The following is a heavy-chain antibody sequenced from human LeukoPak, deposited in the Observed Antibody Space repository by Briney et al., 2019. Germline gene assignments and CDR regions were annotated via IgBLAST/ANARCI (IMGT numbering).Heavy chain of an antibody. CDR3: ARDSHSSITIFGVGAYYYYMDV. CDR2: ISAYNGNT. CDR1: GYTFTSYG. V-gene: IGHV1-18*01. Sequence: GASVKVSCKASGYTFTSYGISWVRQAPGQGLEWMGWISAYNGNTNYAQKLQGRVTMTTDTSTSTAYMELRSLRSDDTAVYYCARDSHSSITIFGVGAYYYYMDVWGKGTTVTVSS. D-gene: IGHD3-3*01. J-gene: IGHJ6*03.